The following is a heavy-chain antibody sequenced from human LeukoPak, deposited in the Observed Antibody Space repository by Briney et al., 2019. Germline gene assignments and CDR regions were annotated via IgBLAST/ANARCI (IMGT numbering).Heavy chain of an antibody. CDR3: ASVLRYFDDY. V-gene: IGHV4-34*01. J-gene: IGHJ4*02. D-gene: IGHD3-9*01. CDR2: INHSGST. CDR1: GGSFSGYY. Sequence: SETLSLTCAVYGGSFSGYYWSWIRQPPGKGLEWIGEINHSGSTNYNPSLKSRVTISVDTSKNQFSLKLSSVTAADTAVYYCASVLRYFDDYWGQGTLVTVSS.